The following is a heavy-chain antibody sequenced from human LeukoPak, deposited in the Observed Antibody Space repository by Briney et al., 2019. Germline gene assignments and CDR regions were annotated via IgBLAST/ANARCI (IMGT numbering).Heavy chain of an antibody. Sequence: PSETLSLTCTVSGGSISSSSKYWGWIRQPPGKGLEWIGSKYYSGNTYYNPSLKSRVTISLDTSMNQFSLKLSSVTAADTAVYYCARRGPYYYYYYMDVWGKGTTVTISS. J-gene: IGHJ6*03. V-gene: IGHV4-39*07. CDR2: KYYSGNT. CDR1: GGSISSSSKY. CDR3: ARRGPYYYYYYMDV.